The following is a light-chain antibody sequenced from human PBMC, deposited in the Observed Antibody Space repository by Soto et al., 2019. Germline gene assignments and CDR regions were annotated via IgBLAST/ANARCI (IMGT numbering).Light chain of an antibody. CDR3: QQYYSSPIT. CDR1: QSVLSTSYNENF. CDR2: GAS. V-gene: IGKV4-1*01. J-gene: IGKJ5*01. Sequence: DIVMTQSPDSLAVSLGERATINCKSSQSVLSTSYNENFLAWFQQKPGQPPKVLIFGASARQSGVPDRFSGSGSGTDFTLTISSLQAEDVAIYYCQQYYSSPITFGPGTRLEIK.